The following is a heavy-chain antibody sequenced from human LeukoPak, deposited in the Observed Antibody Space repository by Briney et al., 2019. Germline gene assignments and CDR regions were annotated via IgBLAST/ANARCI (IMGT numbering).Heavy chain of an antibody. J-gene: IGHJ4*02. Sequence: GGSLRLSCAASGFTVSSNYMSWVRQAPGKGLEWVSVICSGGSTYYADSVKGRFTISRDNSKNTLHLQMNSLRAEDTAVYYCARDWSWSGYYKGLAVDYWGQGTLVTVSS. CDR1: GFTVSSNY. D-gene: IGHD3-3*01. V-gene: IGHV3-66*02. CDR3: ARDWSWSGYYKGLAVDY. CDR2: ICSGGST.